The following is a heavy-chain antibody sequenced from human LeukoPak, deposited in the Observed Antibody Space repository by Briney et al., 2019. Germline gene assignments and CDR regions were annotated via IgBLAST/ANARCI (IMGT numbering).Heavy chain of an antibody. D-gene: IGHD4-17*01. J-gene: IGHJ4*02. CDR3: ARGVGPSTVSPLNY. V-gene: IGHV3-30-3*01. Sequence: PGGFLRLSCAASGFTFSSYAMHWVRQAPGKGLEWVAVISYDGSNKYYADSVKGRFTISRDNSKNTLYLQMNSLRAEDTAVYYCARGVGPSTVSPLNYWGQGTLVTVSS. CDR1: GFTFSSYA. CDR2: ISYDGSNK.